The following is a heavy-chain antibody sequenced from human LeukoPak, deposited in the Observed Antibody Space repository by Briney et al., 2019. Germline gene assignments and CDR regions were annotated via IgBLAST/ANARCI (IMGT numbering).Heavy chain of an antibody. V-gene: IGHV1-18*01. CDR1: TSR. J-gene: IGHJ5*01. CDR3: ARDLWNFYDDSGYNRDFDS. Sequence: TSRISWVRQAPGQGLEWMEWIGTYGGDTYYAQKFQGRITVTTDTSTSTVYMELRNLRSDDTAVYYCARDLWNFYDDSGYNRDFDSWGQGTLVTVSS. D-gene: IGHD3-22*01. CDR2: IGTYGGDT.